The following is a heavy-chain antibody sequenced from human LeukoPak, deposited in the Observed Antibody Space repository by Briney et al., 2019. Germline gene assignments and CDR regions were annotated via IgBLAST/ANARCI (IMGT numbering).Heavy chain of an antibody. CDR2: INHSGST. Sequence: MPSETLSLTCAVYGGSFSGYYWSWIRQPPGKGLEWIGEINHSGSTIYNPSLKSRVTISVDTSKNQFSLKLSSVTAADTAVYYCARVPTTYCSGGSCYSAEYFQHWGQGTLVTVSS. CDR3: ARVPTTYCSGGSCYSAEYFQH. D-gene: IGHD2-15*01. CDR1: GGSFSGYY. V-gene: IGHV4-34*01. J-gene: IGHJ1*01.